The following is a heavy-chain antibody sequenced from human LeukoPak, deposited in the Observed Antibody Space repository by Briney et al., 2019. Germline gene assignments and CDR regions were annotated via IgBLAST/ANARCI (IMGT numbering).Heavy chain of an antibody. CDR3: ARRSWYIYWFDP. CDR1: GGPFSGYY. D-gene: IGHD6-13*01. Sequence: PSETLSLTCAVYGGPFSGYYWSWIRQPPGKGLEWIGEINHSGSTNYNPSLKSRVTISVDTSKNQFSLKLSSVTAADTAVYYCARRSWYIYWFDPWGQGTLVTVSS. V-gene: IGHV4-34*01. J-gene: IGHJ5*02. CDR2: INHSGST.